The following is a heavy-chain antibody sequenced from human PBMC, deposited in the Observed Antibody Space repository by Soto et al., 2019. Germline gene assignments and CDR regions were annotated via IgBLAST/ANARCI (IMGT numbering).Heavy chain of an antibody. D-gene: IGHD3-22*01. J-gene: IGHJ4*02. CDR3: ARGCRFDSSGYPPLDC. CDR2: IIPIFGTT. CDR1: GGTFNTYA. Sequence: GASVKVSCKVSGGTFNTYAISWVRQAPGQGLEWMGGIIPIFGTTNYAQEFLGRVTITADESTATAYLEVSRLISEDTAVYYCARGCRFDSSGYPPLDCWGQGTLVTVSS. V-gene: IGHV1-69*13.